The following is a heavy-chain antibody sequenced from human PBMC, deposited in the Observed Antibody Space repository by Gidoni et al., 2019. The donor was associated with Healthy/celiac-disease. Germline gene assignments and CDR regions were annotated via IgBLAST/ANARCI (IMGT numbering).Heavy chain of an antibody. V-gene: IGHV3-33*01. J-gene: IGHJ6*02. Sequence: QVQLVESGGGVVQPGRSLRLSGAGYGVTCSSYGMPWVRQAPGKGLEWVAVIWYDGSTKYYAASVKARFTISRDNSNTTLYLQMHRLRAEDTAVYYCARSLVSGAYYYYYGMDVWGQGTTVTVSS. CDR2: IWYDGSTK. CDR1: GVTCSSYG. D-gene: IGHD1-1*01. CDR3: ARSLVSGAYYYYYGMDV.